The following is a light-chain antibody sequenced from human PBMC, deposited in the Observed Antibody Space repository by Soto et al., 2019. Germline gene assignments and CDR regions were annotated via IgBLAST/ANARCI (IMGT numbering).Light chain of an antibody. Sequence: QSVLTQPPSVSAAPGQKVTISCSGSSSNIGNNYVSWYQQLPGTAPRLLIYDNNKRPSGIPDRFSGSKSGTSATLGITGLQPEDEADYYCGTWDSSLSAVVFGGGPQLTVL. CDR3: GTWDSSLSAVV. V-gene: IGLV1-51*01. CDR1: SSNIGNNY. J-gene: IGLJ2*01. CDR2: DNN.